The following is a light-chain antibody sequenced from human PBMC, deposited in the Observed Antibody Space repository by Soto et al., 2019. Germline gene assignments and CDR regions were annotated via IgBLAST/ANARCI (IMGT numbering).Light chain of an antibody. CDR3: SSYTSSTTLV. CDR1: SNDVGGYNY. CDR2: EVS. V-gene: IGLV2-14*01. J-gene: IGLJ2*01. Sequence: QSALTQPASVSGSPGQSITISCTGTSNDVGGYNYVSWYQQHPGKAPKLMIYEVSNRPSGVSNRFSGSKSGNTASLTISGLQAEDEGDYHCSSYTSSTTLVFGGGTKLTVL.